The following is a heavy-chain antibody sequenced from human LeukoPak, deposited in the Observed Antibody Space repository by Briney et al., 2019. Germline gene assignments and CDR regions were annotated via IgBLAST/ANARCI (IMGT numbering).Heavy chain of an antibody. CDR3: ARGKSKQWLVLDY. Sequence: GRSLRLSCAASGFTFSSYAMHWVRQAPGKGLEWVAVVSYDGSNKYYADSVKGRFTISRDNSKNTLYLQMNSLRAEDTAVYYCARGKSKQWLVLDYWGQGTLVTVSS. CDR1: GFTFSSYA. CDR2: VSYDGSNK. J-gene: IGHJ4*02. V-gene: IGHV3-30-3*01. D-gene: IGHD6-19*01.